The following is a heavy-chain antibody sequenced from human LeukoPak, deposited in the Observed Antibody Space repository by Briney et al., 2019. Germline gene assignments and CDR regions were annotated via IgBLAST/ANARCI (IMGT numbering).Heavy chain of an antibody. CDR1: GFTFNNYA. D-gene: IGHD1-26*01. V-gene: IGHV3-23*01. CDR3: AKDKGYSGSLGAFDI. Sequence: GGSLRLSCAASGFTFNNYAMNWVRQAPGKGLEWVSAISVSGGSTYYADSVKGRFTISRDNSKNTLYLRVNSLRAEDTAVYYCAKDKGYSGSLGAFDIWGQETMVTVSS. J-gene: IGHJ3*02. CDR2: ISVSGGST.